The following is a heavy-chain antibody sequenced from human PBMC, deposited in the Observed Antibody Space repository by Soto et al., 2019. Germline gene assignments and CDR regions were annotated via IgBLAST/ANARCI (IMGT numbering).Heavy chain of an antibody. J-gene: IGHJ5*02. V-gene: IGHV1-18*04. CDR2: INANNGNT. CDR3: ATSYDSGFDP. CDR1: GYTFTSYG. D-gene: IGHD5-12*01. Sequence: QVQLAQSGAEVKKPGASVMVSCKASGYTFTSYGISWIRQAPGQGLEWMGWINANNGNTDYAQNFQGRVTMTTDTSTSTAYMELRSLRSDDTAVYYCATSYDSGFDPWGQGTLVSVSS.